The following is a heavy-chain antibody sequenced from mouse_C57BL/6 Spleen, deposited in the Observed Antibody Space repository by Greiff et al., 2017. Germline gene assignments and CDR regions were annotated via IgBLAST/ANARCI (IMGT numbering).Heavy chain of an antibody. D-gene: IGHD4-1*01. V-gene: IGHV1-42*01. CDR3: AKLTGDYYAMDY. J-gene: IGHJ4*01. Sequence: EVQLQQSGPELVKPGASVKISCKASGYSFTGYYMNWVKQSPEKSLEWIGEINPSTGGTTYNQKFKAKATLTVDKSSSTAYMQLKSLTSEDSAVYYWAKLTGDYYAMDYWGQGTSVTVSS. CDR1: GYSFTGYY. CDR2: INPSTGGT.